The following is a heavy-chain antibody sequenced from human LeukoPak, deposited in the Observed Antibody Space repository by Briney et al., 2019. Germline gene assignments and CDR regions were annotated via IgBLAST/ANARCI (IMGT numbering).Heavy chain of an antibody. CDR2: ISSSSSYI. D-gene: IGHD3-10*01. Sequence: GGSLRLSCAASGFTFSTYSMNWVRQAPGKGLEWIPSISSSSSYIYYADSVKGRFTISRDNAKNSLSLHMNSLRAEDTAVYYCARERMGRRAFDIWGQGTMVTVSS. CDR3: ARERMGRRAFDI. J-gene: IGHJ3*02. CDR1: GFTFSTYS. V-gene: IGHV3-21*01.